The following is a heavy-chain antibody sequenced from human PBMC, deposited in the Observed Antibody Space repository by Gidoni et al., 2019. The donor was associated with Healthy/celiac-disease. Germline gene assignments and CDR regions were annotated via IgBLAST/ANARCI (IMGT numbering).Heavy chain of an antibody. V-gene: IGHV3-33*01. CDR1: SYG. Sequence: SYGMHWVRQAPGKGLEWVAVIWYDGSNKYYADSVKGRFTISRDNSKNTLYLQMNSLRAEDTAVYYCARDSAGYSYGHFDYWGQGTLVTVSS. J-gene: IGHJ4*02. CDR3: ARDSAGYSYGHFDY. D-gene: IGHD5-18*01. CDR2: IWYDGSNK.